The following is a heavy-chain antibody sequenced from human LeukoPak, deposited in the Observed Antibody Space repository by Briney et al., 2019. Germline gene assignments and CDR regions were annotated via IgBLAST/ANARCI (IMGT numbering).Heavy chain of an antibody. J-gene: IGHJ4*02. CDR1: GFTFSSYT. D-gene: IGHD3-3*01. CDR2: IGGSGGDT. V-gene: IGHV3-23*01. CDR3: ARDLLEWYFDY. Sequence: GGSLRLSCAASGFTFSSYTMSWVRQAPGKGLEWVSAIGGSGGDTYYADSVKGRFTISRDNSKNTLYLQMNSLRAEDTAVYYCARDLLEWYFDYWGQGTLVTVSS.